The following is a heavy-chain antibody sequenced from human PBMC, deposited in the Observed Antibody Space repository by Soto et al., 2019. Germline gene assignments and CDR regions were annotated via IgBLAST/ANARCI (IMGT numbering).Heavy chain of an antibody. Sequence: SVKVSCKASGGTFSSYAISWVRQAPGQGLEWMGGIIPIFGTANYAQKFQGRVTITADESTSTAYMELSSLRSEDTAVYYCARDDVRGHRFDYWGQGTLVTVSS. CDR3: ARDDVRGHRFDY. CDR2: IIPIFGTA. V-gene: IGHV1-69*13. CDR1: GGTFSSYA. D-gene: IGHD3-16*01. J-gene: IGHJ4*02.